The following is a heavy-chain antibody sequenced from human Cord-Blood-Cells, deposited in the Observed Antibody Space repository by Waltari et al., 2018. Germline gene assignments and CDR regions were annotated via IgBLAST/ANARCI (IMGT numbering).Heavy chain of an antibody. CDR2: IYPGDSDT. CDR3: AREGYCSGGSCYSHAFDI. Sequence: EVKLVQSGAEVKRPGAHLTISGKGSGSSFPRYWIGWVRQLPGKGLEWMGIIYPGDSDTRYSPSFQGQVTISADKSISTAYLQWSSLKASDTAMYYCAREGYCSGGSCYSHAFDIWGQGTMVTVSS. D-gene: IGHD2-15*01. J-gene: IGHJ3*02. V-gene: IGHV5-51*01. CDR1: GSSFPRYW.